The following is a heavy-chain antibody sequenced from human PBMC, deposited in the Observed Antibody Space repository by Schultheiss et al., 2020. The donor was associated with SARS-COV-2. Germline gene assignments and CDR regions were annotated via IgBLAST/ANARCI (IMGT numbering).Heavy chain of an antibody. CDR2: ISSSSSYI. J-gene: IGHJ4*02. Sequence: GSLRLSCAASGFTFSSYSMNWVRQSPGKGLEWVSSISSSSSYIYYADSVKGRFTISRDNAKNSLYLQMNSLRAEDTAVYYCARDDYYDSTFDYWGQGTLVTVSS. CDR1: GFTFSSYS. D-gene: IGHD3-22*01. CDR3: ARDDYYDSTFDY. V-gene: IGHV3-21*01.